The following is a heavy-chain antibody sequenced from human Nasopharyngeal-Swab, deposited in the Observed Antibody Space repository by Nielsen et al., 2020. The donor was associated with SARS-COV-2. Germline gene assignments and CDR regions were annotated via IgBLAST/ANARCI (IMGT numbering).Heavy chain of an antibody. CDR1: GGSFNGIS. CDR3: ARAGRVGDAYTGLDV. CDR2: INHNERT. Sequence: SNTLTLTCHPSGGSFNGISWTWIRQAPGKGLEWIGEINHNERTNSNPSLKSRIAMLVDTSNNQHSLKVSSVSAGDTAVYYCARAGRVGDAYTGLDVWGQGTTVTVSS. V-gene: IGHV4-34*01. D-gene: IGHD5-24*01. J-gene: IGHJ6*02.